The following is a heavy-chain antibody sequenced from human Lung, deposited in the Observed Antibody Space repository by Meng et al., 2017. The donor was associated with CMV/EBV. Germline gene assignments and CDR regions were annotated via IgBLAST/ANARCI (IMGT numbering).Heavy chain of an antibody. CDR3: AKDKYGGYCSSTSCYVIFDY. V-gene: IGHV3-23*01. Sequence: GESLKISCAASGFTFSSYAMHWVRQAPGKGLEWVSAISGSGGSTYYADSVKGRFTISRDNSKNTLYLQMNSLRAEDTAVYYCAKDKYGGYCSSTSCYVIFDYWGQGTLVTVPQ. CDR1: GFTFSSYA. D-gene: IGHD2-2*01. CDR2: ISGSGGST. J-gene: IGHJ4*02.